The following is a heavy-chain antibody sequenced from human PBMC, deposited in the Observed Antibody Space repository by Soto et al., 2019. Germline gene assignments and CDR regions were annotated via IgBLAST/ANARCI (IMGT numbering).Heavy chain of an antibody. CDR2: IYFTGNT. CDR3: AGQTFTIAAASYGRSNWFHP. D-gene: IGHD6-25*01. CDR1: GGSITSSSHF. V-gene: IGHV4-39*01. J-gene: IGHJ5*02. Sequence: SETLSLTCSASGGSITSSSHFWGWVRQPPGKGLEWIGTIYFTGNTYYTPSLKSRLTMSIDTSKNEFSLRLNSVTAADTAVYYCAGQTFTIAAASYGRSNWFHPWGQGTLVTVSS.